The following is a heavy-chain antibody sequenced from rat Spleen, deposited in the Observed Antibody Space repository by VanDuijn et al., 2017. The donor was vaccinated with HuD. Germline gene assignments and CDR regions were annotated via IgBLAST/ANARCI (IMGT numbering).Heavy chain of an antibody. J-gene: IGHJ3*01. D-gene: IGHD3-4*01. V-gene: IGHV5-25*01. CDR3: ATLTPLFAY. Sequence: EVQLVESGGGLVQPGRSLKLSCAASGFTFSSFAMAWVRQAPKKGLEWVATITSGGSNTYYPDSVKGRFTISRDNAKSTLYLQMDSLRSEDTATYYCATLTPLFAYWGQGTLVTVSS. CDR1: GFTFSSFA. CDR2: ITSGGSNT.